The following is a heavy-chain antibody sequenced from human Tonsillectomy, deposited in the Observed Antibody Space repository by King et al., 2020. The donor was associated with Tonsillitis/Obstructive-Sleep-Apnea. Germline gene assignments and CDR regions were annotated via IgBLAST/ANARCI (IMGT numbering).Heavy chain of an antibody. CDR3: AREIRFVITFGGVIVPYFDY. J-gene: IGHJ4*02. CDR1: GGSISSSSYY. CDR2: IYYSGST. Sequence: QLQESGPGLVKPSETLSLTCTVSGGSISSSSYYWGWIRQPPGKGLEWIGSIYYSGSTYYNPSLKSRVTISVDTSKNQFSLKLSSVTAADTAVYYCAREIRFVITFGGVIVPYFDYWGQGTLVTVSS. D-gene: IGHD3-16*02. V-gene: IGHV4-39*02.